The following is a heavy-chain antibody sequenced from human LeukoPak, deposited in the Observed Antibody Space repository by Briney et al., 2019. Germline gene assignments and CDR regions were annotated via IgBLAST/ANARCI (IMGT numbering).Heavy chain of an antibody. J-gene: IGHJ4*02. V-gene: IGHV4-30-2*01. CDR3: AGDWWFGEPPIDY. D-gene: IGHD3-10*01. CDR2: IYQSGST. CDR1: GGSISSGSYS. Sequence: PSQTLSLTCAVSGGSISSGSYSWSWIRQPPGKGLDWIGYIYQSGSTYYNPSLKSRVTISVDTSKNQFSLKLSSVTAADTAVYYCAGDWWFGEPPIDYWGQGTLVTVSS.